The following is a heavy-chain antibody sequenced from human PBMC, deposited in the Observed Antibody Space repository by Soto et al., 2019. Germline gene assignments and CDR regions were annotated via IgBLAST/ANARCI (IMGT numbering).Heavy chain of an antibody. J-gene: IGHJ4*02. V-gene: IGHV4-34*01. CDR1: GGSFSGYY. CDR2: INHSGST. Sequence: SETLSLTCAVYGGSFSGYYWSWIRQPPGKGLEWIGEINHSGSTNYNPSLKSRVTISVDTSKNQFSLKLSSVTAADTAVYYCAGRAVAGLFDYWGQGTLVTVSS. D-gene: IGHD6-19*01. CDR3: AGRAVAGLFDY.